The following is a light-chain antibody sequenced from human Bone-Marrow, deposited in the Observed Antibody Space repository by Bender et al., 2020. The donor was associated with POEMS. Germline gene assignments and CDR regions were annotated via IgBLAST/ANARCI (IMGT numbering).Light chain of an antibody. J-gene: IGLJ3*02. CDR3: GSYSRRSLMV. V-gene: IGLV2-14*01. CDR2: AVT. Sequence: QSVLTQPASVSGSLGQSITISCTGTSSDIGAFSYVSWYQQHPGKAPKLIIYAVTNRPSGVSNRFSGSNSGTTASLTISGRHAENEAENHCGSYSRRSLMVFGGGTKGTVL. CDR1: SSDIGAFSY.